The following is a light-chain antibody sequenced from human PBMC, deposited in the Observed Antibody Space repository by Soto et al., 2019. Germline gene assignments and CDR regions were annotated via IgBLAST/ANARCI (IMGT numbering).Light chain of an antibody. Sequence: QSALTQPASVSGSPGQSITISCTGTSSDVGGYNYLSWYQQNPGKAPKVMIYEVRNRPSGVSNRFSGSKSGNTASLTISGLQAEDEADYYCSSYTTSGTPVFGGGTKLTVL. CDR2: EVR. J-gene: IGLJ3*02. V-gene: IGLV2-14*01. CDR1: SSDVGGYNY. CDR3: SSYTTSGTPV.